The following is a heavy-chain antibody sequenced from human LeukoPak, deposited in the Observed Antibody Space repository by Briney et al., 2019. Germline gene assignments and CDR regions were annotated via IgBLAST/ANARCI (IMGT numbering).Heavy chain of an antibody. D-gene: IGHD2-21*02. CDR1: GGSISSSSYY. V-gene: IGHV4-39*07. Sequence: PSETLSLTCTVSGGSISSSSYYWGWIRQPPGKGLEWIGSIYYSGSTYYNPSLKSRVTISVDTSKNQFSLKLSSVTAADTAVYYCARDPRTATAIGYWGQGTLVTVSS. CDR2: IYYSGST. CDR3: ARDPRTATAIGY. J-gene: IGHJ4*02.